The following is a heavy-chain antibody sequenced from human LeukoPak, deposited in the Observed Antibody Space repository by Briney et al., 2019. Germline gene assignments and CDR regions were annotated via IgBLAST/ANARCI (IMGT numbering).Heavy chain of an antibody. CDR1: GGSISSYY. J-gene: IGHJ6*03. D-gene: IGHD2-15*01. CDR2: IYYSGST. Sequence: SETLSLTCTVSGGSISSYYWSWIRQPPGKGLEWIGYIYYSGSTNYNPSLKSRVTISVDTSRNHFSLKLSSVTAADTAVYYCARGSHYYYYMDVWGKGTTVTVSS. CDR3: ARGSHYYYYMDV. V-gene: IGHV4-59*01.